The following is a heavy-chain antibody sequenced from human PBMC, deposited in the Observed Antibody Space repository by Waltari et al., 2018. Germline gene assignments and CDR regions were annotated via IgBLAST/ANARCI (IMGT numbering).Heavy chain of an antibody. V-gene: IGHV3-48*04. CDR1: GFTFSSYS. CDR2: ISSSSSTI. Sequence: EVQLVESGGGLVQPGGSLRLSCAASGFTFSSYSMNWVRQAPGKGLEWVSYISSSSSTIYYADSVKGRFTISRDNAKNSLYLQVNSLRAEDTAVYYCARGPLLSKVDYWGQGTLVTVSS. J-gene: IGHJ4*02. D-gene: IGHD1-26*01. CDR3: ARGPLLSKVDY.